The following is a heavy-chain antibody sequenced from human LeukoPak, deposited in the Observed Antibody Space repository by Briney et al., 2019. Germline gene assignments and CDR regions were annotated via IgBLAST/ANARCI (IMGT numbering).Heavy chain of an antibody. D-gene: IGHD6-13*01. CDR3: ARDRMRLAAAYNWFDP. CDR2: IIPIFGTA. J-gene: IGHJ5*02. V-gene: IGHV1-69*06. Sequence: SVKVSCKASGGTFSSYAISWVRQAPGQGLEWMGGIIPIFGTANYAQKFQGRVTISADKSTSTAYMELSSLRSEDTAVYYCARDRMRLAAAYNWFDPWGQGTLVTVSS. CDR1: GGTFSSYA.